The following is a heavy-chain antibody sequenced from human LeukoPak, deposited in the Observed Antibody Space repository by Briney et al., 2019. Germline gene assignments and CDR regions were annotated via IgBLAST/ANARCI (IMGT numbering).Heavy chain of an antibody. J-gene: IGHJ4*02. V-gene: IGHV3-48*03. Sequence: PGGSLRLSCAASGFTFDDYGLHWVRQAPGKGLEWVSYITISGSTIYYADSVKGRFTISRDNAKNSLYLQMNSLRAEDTAVYYCARATSFDYWGQGTLVTVSS. CDR1: GFTFDDYG. CDR3: ARATSFDY. CDR2: ITISGSTI.